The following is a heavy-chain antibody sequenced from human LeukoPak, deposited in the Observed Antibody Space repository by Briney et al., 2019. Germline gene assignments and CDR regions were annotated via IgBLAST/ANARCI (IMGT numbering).Heavy chain of an antibody. V-gene: IGHV4-34*01. CDR1: GGSSSGYY. J-gene: IGHJ5*02. CDR2: INHSGST. D-gene: IGHD2-15*01. Sequence: SETLSLTCAVYGGSSSGYYWSWIRQPPGKGLEWIGEINHSGSTNYNPSLKSRVTISVDTSKNQFSLKLSSVTAADTAVYYCARVSSSGGSCCWFDPWGQGTLVTVSS. CDR3: ARVSSSGGSCCWFDP.